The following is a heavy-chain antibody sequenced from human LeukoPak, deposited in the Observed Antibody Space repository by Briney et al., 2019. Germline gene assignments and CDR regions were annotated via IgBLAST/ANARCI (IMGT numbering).Heavy chain of an antibody. Sequence: GGSLRLSCAASGFTFSSYAMSWVRQAPGKGLEWVSAISGSGGSTYYADAVKGPCTISRDNSKSTLYLQMNSLRAEDTAVYNCAKDRCRSTSCSYFDYWGQGTLVTVSS. J-gene: IGHJ4*02. D-gene: IGHD2-2*01. CDR2: ISGSGGST. CDR3: AKDRCRSTSCSYFDY. CDR1: GFTFSSYA. V-gene: IGHV3-23*01.